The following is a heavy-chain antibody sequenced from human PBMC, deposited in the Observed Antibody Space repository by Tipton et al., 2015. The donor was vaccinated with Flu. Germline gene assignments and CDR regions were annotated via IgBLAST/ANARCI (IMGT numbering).Heavy chain of an antibody. CDR2: INPNSGGT. D-gene: IGHD3-16*02. Sequence: QVQLVQSGAEVKKPGASVKVSCKASGYTFTGYYMHWVRQAPGQGLEWMGRINPNSGGTNYAQKFQGRVTMTRDTSISTAYMELSRLRSDDTAVYYCARDPLPSYDYVWGSYPGNWFDPWGQGTLVTVSS. J-gene: IGHJ5*02. CDR3: ARDPLPSYDYVWGSYPGNWFDP. CDR1: GYTFTGYY. V-gene: IGHV1-2*06.